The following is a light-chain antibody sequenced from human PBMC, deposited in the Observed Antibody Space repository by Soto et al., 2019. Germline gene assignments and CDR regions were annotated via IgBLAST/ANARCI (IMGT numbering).Light chain of an antibody. J-gene: IGLJ2*01. CDR1: SSDVGGYNY. V-gene: IGLV2-8*01. Sequence: QSVLTQPPSASGSPGQSVTISCTGTSSDVGGYNYVSWFQHHPGKAPKLMIYEVNKRPSGVPDRFSGSKSGNTASLTVSGLQAEDEADYYCSSYAGSNFVVFGGGTKLTVL. CDR3: SSYAGSNFVV. CDR2: EVN.